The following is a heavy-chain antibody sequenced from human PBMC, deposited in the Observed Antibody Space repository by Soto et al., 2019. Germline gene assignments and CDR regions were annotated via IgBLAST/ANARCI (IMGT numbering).Heavy chain of an antibody. V-gene: IGHV1-18*01. CDR3: ARDRGLLRFLEWLPHYYYCGMDV. J-gene: IGHJ6*02. CDR1: GYTFTSYG. D-gene: IGHD3-3*01. Sequence: QVQLVQSGAEVKKPGASVKVSCKASGYTFTSYGISWVRQAPGQGLEWMGWISAYNGNTNYAQKLQGRVTMTTDTSTSTAYMELRSLISDDTAVYYCARDRGLLRFLEWLPHYYYCGMDVWGQGTTVTVSS. CDR2: ISAYNGNT.